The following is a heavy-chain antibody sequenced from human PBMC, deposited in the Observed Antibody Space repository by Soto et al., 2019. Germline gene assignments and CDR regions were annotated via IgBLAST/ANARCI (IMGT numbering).Heavy chain of an antibody. CDR3: ARGGYYDSWSGYPNAGLYYYGMDV. J-gene: IGHJ6*02. V-gene: IGHV1-69*13. D-gene: IGHD3-3*01. CDR1: GGTFSSYA. CDR2: IIPIFGTA. Sequence: ASVKVSCKASGGTFSSYAISWVRQAPGQGLEWMGGIIPIFGTANYAQKFQGRVTTTADESTSTAYMELSSLRSEDTAVYYCARGGYYDSWSGYPNAGLYYYGMDVWGQGTTVTVSS.